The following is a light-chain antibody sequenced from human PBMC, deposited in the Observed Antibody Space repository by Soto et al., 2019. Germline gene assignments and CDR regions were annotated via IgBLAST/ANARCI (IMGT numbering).Light chain of an antibody. CDR3: ISFRGGNAMV. Sequence: QSALTQPASVSGSPGQSIAISCTGTSSDVGGYNYVSWYQQYPGKAPKLLIYEVTNRPSGISNRFSGSKSGNTASLNISGLQAEDEADYYCISFRGGNAMVFGGGTKLTVL. CDR2: EVT. V-gene: IGLV2-14*01. J-gene: IGLJ3*02. CDR1: SSDVGGYNY.